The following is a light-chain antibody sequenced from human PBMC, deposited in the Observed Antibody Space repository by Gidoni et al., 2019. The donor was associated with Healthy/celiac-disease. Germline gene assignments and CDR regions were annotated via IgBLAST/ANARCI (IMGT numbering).Light chain of an antibody. V-gene: IGKV4-1*01. CDR2: WAS. J-gene: IGKJ2*01. CDR1: QSVLYSSNNKNY. CDR3: QQYYSTSST. Sequence: DIVMTQSPDSLAVSLGERATINYKSSQSVLYSSNNKNYLAWYQQKPGQPPKLLIYWASTRESGVPDRFSGSGSGTDFTLTISSLQAEDVAVYYCQQYYSTSSTFGQGTKLEIK.